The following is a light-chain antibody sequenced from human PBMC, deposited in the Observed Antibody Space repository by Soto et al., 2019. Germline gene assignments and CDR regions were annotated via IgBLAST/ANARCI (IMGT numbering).Light chain of an antibody. CDR2: EVS. J-gene: IGLJ3*02. Sequence: QSALTQPASVSGSPGQSITISCTGTSSEVGSYNLVSWYQQHPGKAPKLMIFEVSKRPSGVSNRFSGSKSGNTASLTISGLQAEDESDYCCCSYAGSSTLFGGGTKLTVL. CDR3: CSYAGSSTL. V-gene: IGLV2-23*02. CDR1: SSEVGSYNL.